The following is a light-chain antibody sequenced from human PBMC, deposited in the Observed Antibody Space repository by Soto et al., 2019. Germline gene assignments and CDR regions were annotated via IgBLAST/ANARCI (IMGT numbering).Light chain of an antibody. CDR2: GTS. CDR3: QQYNNWPRT. J-gene: IGKJ1*01. V-gene: IGKV3-15*01. Sequence: DIVLTQSPATLSLSPGERATLYCGASQRVSGGFLAWYQQKPGLAPRLLIYGTSTRATGIPARFSGSGSGTDFTPTISSLQFEDFAVYYCQQYNNWPRTFGQGTKVDIK. CDR1: QRVSGG.